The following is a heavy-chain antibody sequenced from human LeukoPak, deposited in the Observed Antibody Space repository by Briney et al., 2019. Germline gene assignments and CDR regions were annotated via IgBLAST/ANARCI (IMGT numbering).Heavy chain of an antibody. Sequence: GGSLRLSCAASGFTFSSYAMSWVRQAPGKGLEWVSAISGSGGSTYYADSVKGRFTISRDNSKNTLYLQMNSLRAEDTAVYYCAKFFRPHFWGGSHPWARETLATVSS. CDR3: AKFFRPHFWGGSHP. J-gene: IGHJ5*02. CDR1: GFTFSSYA. V-gene: IGHV3-23*01. D-gene: IGHD3-3*02. CDR2: ISGSGGST.